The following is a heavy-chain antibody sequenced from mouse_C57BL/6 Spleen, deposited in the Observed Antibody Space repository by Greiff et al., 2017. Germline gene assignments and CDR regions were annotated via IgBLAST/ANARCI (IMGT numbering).Heavy chain of an antibody. CDR3: ARSDYDHMDY. Sequence: VQLQQSGPELVKPGASVKIPCKASGYTFTDYNMDWVKQSHGKSLEWIGDINPNTGGTIYNQKFKGKATLTVDKSSSTAYMELRSLTSEDTAVYYGARSDYDHMDYWGQGTSVTVSS. CDR2: INPNTGGT. V-gene: IGHV1-18*01. D-gene: IGHD2-4*01. J-gene: IGHJ4*01. CDR1: GYTFTDYN.